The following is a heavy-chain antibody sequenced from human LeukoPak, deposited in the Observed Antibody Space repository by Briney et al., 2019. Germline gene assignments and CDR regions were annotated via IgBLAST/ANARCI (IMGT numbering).Heavy chain of an antibody. Sequence: PGGSLRLSCAASGFTFSSYSMNWVRQAPGKGLEWVSYISSSSSTIYYADSVKGRFTISRDDAKNSLYLQMNSLRVEDTAVYHCVRYFTAVAPTLRLDYWGQGTLVTVSS. CDR2: ISSSSSTI. D-gene: IGHD6-19*01. J-gene: IGHJ4*02. V-gene: IGHV3-48*04. CDR3: VRYFTAVAPTLRLDY. CDR1: GFTFSSYS.